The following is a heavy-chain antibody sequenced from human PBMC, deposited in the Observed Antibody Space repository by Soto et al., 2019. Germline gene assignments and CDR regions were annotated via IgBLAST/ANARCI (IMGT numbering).Heavy chain of an antibody. CDR1: GGTFSSYA. D-gene: IGHD3-3*01. CDR2: IIPIFGTA. J-gene: IGHJ4*02. Sequence: QVQLVQSGAEVKKPGSSVKVSCKASGGTFSSYAISWVRQAPGQGLEWMGGIIPIFGTANYAQKFQGRVTITADKSTSTAYMELSRLRSEDTAVYYCARGALRFLEWTAPLWYWGQGTLVTVSS. V-gene: IGHV1-69*06. CDR3: ARGALRFLEWTAPLWY.